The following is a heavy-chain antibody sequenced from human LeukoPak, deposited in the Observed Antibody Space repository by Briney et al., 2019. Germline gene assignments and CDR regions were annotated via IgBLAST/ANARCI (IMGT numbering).Heavy chain of an antibody. D-gene: IGHD2-2*02. J-gene: IGHJ4*02. Sequence: GGSLRLSCAASGFTFINYAMSWVRQAPGRGLERVSVICGNAACTLYADSVKGRFIISRDNSRNTMYLYLQMNSLRAEDTAVYYCARHLATLGSYPLDYWGQGTPVTVSS. CDR2: ICGNAACT. CDR3: ARHLATLGSYPLDY. V-gene: IGHV3-23*01. CDR1: GFTFINYA.